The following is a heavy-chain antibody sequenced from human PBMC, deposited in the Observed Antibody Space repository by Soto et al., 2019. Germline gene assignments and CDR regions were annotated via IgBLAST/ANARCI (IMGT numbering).Heavy chain of an antibody. CDR2: ISGSGGST. CDR1: GFTFSSYA. J-gene: IGHJ4*02. V-gene: IGHV3-23*01. D-gene: IGHD2-2*01. Sequence: EVQLLESGGGLVQPGGSLRLSCAASGFTFSSYAMSWVRQAPGKGLEWVSGISGSGGSTYYADSVKGRFTISRDNSKNTLYLQMTCLRAEDTAVYYCAKDRGGWSSTSCPPRLFDYWGQGTLVTVSS. CDR3: AKDRGGWSSTSCPPRLFDY.